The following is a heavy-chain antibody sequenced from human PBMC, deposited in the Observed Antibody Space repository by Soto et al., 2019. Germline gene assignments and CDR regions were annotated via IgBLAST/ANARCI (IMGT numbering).Heavy chain of an antibody. CDR2: ITEDGSNE. Sequence: EVQLVESGGGLVQPGGSLRLSCAASGFTFSSHWMYWVRQAPGKGLEWVATITEDGSNEYYVDSVRGRFTISRDNSKNSLFLQMNSPRAEDTAVYSCARVATTGRGTDYWGQGTLVTVSS. D-gene: IGHD1-1*01. CDR1: GFTFSSHW. V-gene: IGHV3-7*04. CDR3: ARVATTGRGTDY. J-gene: IGHJ4*02.